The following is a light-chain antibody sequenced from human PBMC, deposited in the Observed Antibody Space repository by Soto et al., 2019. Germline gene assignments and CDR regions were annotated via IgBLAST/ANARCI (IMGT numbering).Light chain of an antibody. CDR1: SSDVGRYNL. V-gene: IGLV2-23*02. Sequence: QSALTQPASVSGSPGQSITISCTGTSSDVGRYNLVSWYQQYPGKAPKLMIYEVSKRPSGVSNRFSGSKSGNTASLSISGLQAEDEADYYCCSYVGSSTPDVFGTGTKVTVL. J-gene: IGLJ1*01. CDR2: EVS. CDR3: CSYVGSSTPDV.